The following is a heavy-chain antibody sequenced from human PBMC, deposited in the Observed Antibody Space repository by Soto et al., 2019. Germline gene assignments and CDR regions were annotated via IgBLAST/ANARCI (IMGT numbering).Heavy chain of an antibody. Sequence: ASVKVSCKASGYTFTSYYMHWVRQAPGQGLEWMGIINPSGGSTSYAQKFQGRVTMTRDTSTSTVYMELSSLRSEDTAVYYCAREVVPAAMQRDKDAFDIWGQGTMVT. CDR2: INPSGGST. D-gene: IGHD2-2*01. CDR3: AREVVPAAMQRDKDAFDI. J-gene: IGHJ3*02. V-gene: IGHV1-46*01. CDR1: GYTFTSYY.